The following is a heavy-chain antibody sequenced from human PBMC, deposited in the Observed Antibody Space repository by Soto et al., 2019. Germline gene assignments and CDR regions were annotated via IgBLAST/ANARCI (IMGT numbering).Heavy chain of an antibody. V-gene: IGHV4-59*01. Sequence: SETLSLTCTVSGGSISSYYWSWIRQPPGKGLEWIGYIYYSGSTNYNPSLKSRVTISVDTSKNQFSLKLSSVTAADTAVYYCARGGNQEPMVRGVIDYWGQVTLFTVSS. CDR1: GGSISSYY. D-gene: IGHD3-10*01. CDR2: IYYSGST. J-gene: IGHJ4*02. CDR3: ARGGNQEPMVRGVIDY.